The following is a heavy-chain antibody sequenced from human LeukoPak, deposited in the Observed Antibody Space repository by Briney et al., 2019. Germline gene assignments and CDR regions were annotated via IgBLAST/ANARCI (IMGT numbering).Heavy chain of an antibody. Sequence: SETLSHTCTVSGGSISSYYWSWIRQPPGKGLEWIGYIYYSGSTNYNPSLKSRVTISVDTSKNQFSLNLSSVTAADTAVYYCARRLGVNPPSSNWFDPWGQGTLVTVSS. D-gene: IGHD3-16*01. J-gene: IGHJ5*02. V-gene: IGHV4-59*08. CDR1: GGSISSYY. CDR3: ARRLGVNPPSSNWFDP. CDR2: IYYSGST.